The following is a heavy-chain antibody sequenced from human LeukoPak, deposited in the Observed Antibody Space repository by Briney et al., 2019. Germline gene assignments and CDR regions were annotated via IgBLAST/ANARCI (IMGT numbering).Heavy chain of an antibody. CDR3: ARHSVEMDAFDT. V-gene: IGHV1-2*02. D-gene: IGHD5-24*01. CDR1: GYTFTGYY. J-gene: IGHJ3*02. CDR2: INPNSGGT. Sequence: ASVKVSCKASGYTFTGYYMHWVRQAPGQGLEWMGWINPNSGGTNYAQKFQGRVTMTRDTSISTAYMELSRLRSDDTAVYYCARHSVEMDAFDTWGQGTMVTVSS.